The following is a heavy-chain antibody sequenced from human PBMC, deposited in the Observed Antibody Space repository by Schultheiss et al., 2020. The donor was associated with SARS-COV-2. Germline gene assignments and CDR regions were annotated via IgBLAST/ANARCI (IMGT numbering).Heavy chain of an antibody. V-gene: IGHV4-34*11. CDR1: GGSFSGYY. Sequence: SETLSLTCAVYGGSFSGYYWSWIRQPPGKGLEWIGYIYYSGSTNYNPSLKSRVTISVDTSKNQFSLKLSSVTAADTAVYYCARDNIVVVPAAMGGDDAFDIWGQGTMVTVSS. D-gene: IGHD2-2*01. CDR3: ARDNIVVVPAAMGGDDAFDI. CDR2: IYYSGST. J-gene: IGHJ3*02.